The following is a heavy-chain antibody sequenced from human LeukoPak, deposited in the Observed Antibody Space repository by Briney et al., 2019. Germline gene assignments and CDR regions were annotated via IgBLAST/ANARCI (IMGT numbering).Heavy chain of an antibody. Sequence: GGTLRLSCAASGFTFSSYGMSWVRQAPGKGLEWVSAISGSGGSTYYADSVKGRFTISRDNAKNSLYLQMNSLRAEDTAVYYCARARGAFDIWGQGTMVTVSS. V-gene: IGHV3-23*01. CDR1: GFTFSSYG. J-gene: IGHJ3*02. CDR3: ARARGAFDI. CDR2: ISGSGGST.